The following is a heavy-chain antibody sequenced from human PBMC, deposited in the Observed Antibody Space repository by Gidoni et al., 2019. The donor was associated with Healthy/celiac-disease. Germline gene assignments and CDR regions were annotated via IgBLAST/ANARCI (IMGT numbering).Heavy chain of an antibody. V-gene: IGHV4-39*01. D-gene: IGHD3-16*02. Sequence: QLQLQESGPGLVKPSETLCLTCTVAGGSISSSSYYWGWIRQPPGKGLEWIGSIYYRGSTYYNPSLKSRVTISVDTSKNHFSLKLSSVPAADTAVYYCARLGLSLERDWFDPWGQGTLVTVSS. CDR3: ARLGLSLERDWFDP. J-gene: IGHJ5*02. CDR1: GGSISSSSYY. CDR2: IYYRGST.